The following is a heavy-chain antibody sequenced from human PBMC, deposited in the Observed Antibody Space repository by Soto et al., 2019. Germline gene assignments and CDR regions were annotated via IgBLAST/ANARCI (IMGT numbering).Heavy chain of an antibody. CDR1: GCSISSGDYY. V-gene: IGHV4-30-4*01. CDR2: IYYSGST. CDR3: AKSPPGATARYWYFDL. Sequence: PSETLSLTCTVSGCSISSGDYYWSWIRQPPGKDLEWIGYIYYSGSTYYNPSLKSRVTISVDTSKNQFSLKLSSVTAADTAVYNCAKSPPGATARYWYFDLWGRGTLVTVSS. D-gene: IGHD5-12*01. J-gene: IGHJ2*01.